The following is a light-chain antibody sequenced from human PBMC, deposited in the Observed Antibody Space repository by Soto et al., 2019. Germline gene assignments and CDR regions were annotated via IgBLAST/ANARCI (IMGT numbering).Light chain of an antibody. CDR1: QSISRY. Sequence: QLTQSPSSLSASIGDRVTITCRATQSISRYLAWYQQKPGAAPKLLIYAATTLQSGVPSRFSGGASGTEFTLTITSLQSDDLATYYCQQLNSFPPEFGQGTKVDIK. V-gene: IGKV1-9*01. CDR2: AAT. CDR3: QQLNSFPPE. J-gene: IGKJ1*01.